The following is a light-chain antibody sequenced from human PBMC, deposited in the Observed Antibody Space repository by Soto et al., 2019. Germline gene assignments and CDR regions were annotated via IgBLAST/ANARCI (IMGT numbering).Light chain of an antibody. CDR1: QSVSST. CDR2: GAS. Sequence: EIVMTQSPATLSVSPGERATLSCRASQSVSSTLAWSQQKPGQAPRLLIYGASTRATGIPARFSGSGAGTEFTLTISSLQSEDFAVYDCQQYNNWPPWTFGQGTKVEIK. J-gene: IGKJ1*01. CDR3: QQYNNWPPWT. V-gene: IGKV3-15*01.